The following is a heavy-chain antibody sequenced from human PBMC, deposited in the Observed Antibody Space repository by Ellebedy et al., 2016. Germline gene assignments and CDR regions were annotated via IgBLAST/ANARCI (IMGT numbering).Heavy chain of an antibody. J-gene: IGHJ4*02. Sequence: SETLSLXXTVSGGSISSYYWSWIRQPPGKGLEWIGEVSSYEGTNYNPSLKSRVTMYVDTSKSQFSLKLTSVTAADTAVYFCATGLDRAKTGYWGQGTLVTVPS. CDR1: GGSISSYY. D-gene: IGHD3-22*01. CDR3: ATGLDRAKTGY. CDR2: VSSYEGT. V-gene: IGHV4-34*01.